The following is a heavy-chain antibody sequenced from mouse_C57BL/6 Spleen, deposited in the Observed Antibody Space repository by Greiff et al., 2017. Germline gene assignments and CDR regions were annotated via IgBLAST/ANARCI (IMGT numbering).Heavy chain of an antibody. CDR1: GYTFTSYW. CDR3: ARSSSQFSWFAY. CDR2: IDPSDSYT. J-gene: IGHJ3*01. D-gene: IGHD1-1*01. V-gene: IGHV1-69*01. Sequence: QVQLKQSGAELVMPGASVKLSCKASGYTFTSYWMHWVKQRPGQGLEWIGEIDPSDSYTNYNQKFKGKSTLTVDKSSSAAYMQLSSLTSEDSAVYYCARSSSQFSWFAYWGQGTLVTVSA.